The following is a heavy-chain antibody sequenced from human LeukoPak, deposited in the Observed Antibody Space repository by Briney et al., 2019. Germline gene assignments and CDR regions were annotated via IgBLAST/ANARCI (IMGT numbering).Heavy chain of an antibody. CDR3: AKAGYSSGWRNSDY. J-gene: IGHJ4*02. CDR1: GFSFSSFG. CDR2: ISYDGSNK. Sequence: GGSLRLSCAASGFSFSSFGMHWVRQAPGKGLEWVAVISYDGSNKFYADSVKGRFTISRDNSKNTLYLQMNSLRAEDTAVFYCAKAGYSSGWRNSDYWGQGTLVTVSS. V-gene: IGHV3-30*18. D-gene: IGHD6-19*01.